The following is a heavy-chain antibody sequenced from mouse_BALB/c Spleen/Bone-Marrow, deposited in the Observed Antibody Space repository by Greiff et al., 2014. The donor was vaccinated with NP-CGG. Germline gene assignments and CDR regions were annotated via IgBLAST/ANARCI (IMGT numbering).Heavy chain of an antibody. J-gene: IGHJ3*01. Sequence: DVKLVESGGGLVKPGGSLKLSCAASGFTFSGYAMSWVRQSPEKRLEWVATIGSGGSYIHYPDSVKGRFTISRDNAKNTLYLQMSSLRSEDTAIYYCARPDPWLAYWGQGTLVTVSA. CDR2: IGSGGSYI. V-gene: IGHV5-9-1*01. CDR1: GFTFSGYA. CDR3: ARPDPWLAY.